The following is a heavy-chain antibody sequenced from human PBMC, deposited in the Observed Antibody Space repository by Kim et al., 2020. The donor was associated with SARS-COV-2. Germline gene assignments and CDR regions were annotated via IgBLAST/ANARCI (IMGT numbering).Heavy chain of an antibody. CDR1: GYIFTAYT. V-gene: IGHV1-3*04. D-gene: IGHD5-12*01. CDR2: IDTGRGST. Sequence: ASVKVSCKASGYIFTAYTIHWVRQAPGQSLEWVGWIDTGRGSTKQSQKLQGRVTITRDTSATTPYMELSNLKSEDTAVYYCAREGNGFDSNTDYWGQGTL. J-gene: IGHJ4*02. CDR3: AREGNGFDSNTDY.